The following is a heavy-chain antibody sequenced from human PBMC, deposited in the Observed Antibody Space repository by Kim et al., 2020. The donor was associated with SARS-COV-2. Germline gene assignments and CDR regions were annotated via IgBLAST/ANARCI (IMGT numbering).Heavy chain of an antibody. V-gene: IGHV4-34*01. CDR3: ARGLGSGIYYGF. D-gene: IGHD3-10*01. Sequence: SYNPSLKSRGTISVDTSKNQFSLKLSSVTAADTAVYYCARGLGSGIYYGFWGQGTLVTVSS. J-gene: IGHJ4*02.